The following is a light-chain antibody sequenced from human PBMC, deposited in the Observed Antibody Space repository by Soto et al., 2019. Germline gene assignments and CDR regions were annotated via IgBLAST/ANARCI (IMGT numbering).Light chain of an antibody. CDR3: QHRTNWPRT. CDR2: DAS. J-gene: IGKJ1*01. Sequence: EIVLTQSPATLSLSPGERATLSCRASQSVSSYLAWYQQRPGQAPRLLIFDASNRATGIPARFSGSGSGTDFTLTISNLEPEDFAVYYCQHRTNWPRTFGQGTKVEIK. CDR1: QSVSSY. V-gene: IGKV3-11*01.